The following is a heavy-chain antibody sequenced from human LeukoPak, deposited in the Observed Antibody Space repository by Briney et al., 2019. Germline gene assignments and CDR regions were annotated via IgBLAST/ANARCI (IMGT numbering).Heavy chain of an antibody. D-gene: IGHD3-3*01. CDR3: ARDPNDFWSGYYRY. Sequence: PSQTLSLTCTVSGGSISSGSYYWSWIRQPAGKGLEWIGRIYTSGSTNYNPSLKSRVTISVDTSKNQFSLKLSSVTAADTAVYYCARDPNDFWSGYYRYWGQGTLVTVSS. CDR2: IYTSGST. CDR1: GGSISSGSYY. J-gene: IGHJ4*02. V-gene: IGHV4-61*02.